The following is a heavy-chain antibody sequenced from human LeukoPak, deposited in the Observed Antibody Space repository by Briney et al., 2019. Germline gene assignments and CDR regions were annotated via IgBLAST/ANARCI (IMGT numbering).Heavy chain of an antibody. V-gene: IGHV4-39*01. J-gene: IGHJ3*02. D-gene: IGHD2-2*01. Sequence: SETLSLTCTVSGGSIRSNNYYWGWIRQPPGKGLEWIGSIYYSGSTYYNPSLKSRVTISVDTSKNQFSLKLSSVTAADTAVYYCARRSAYDAFDIWGQGTTVTVSS. CDR2: IYYSGST. CDR3: ARRSAYDAFDI. CDR1: GGSIRSNNYY.